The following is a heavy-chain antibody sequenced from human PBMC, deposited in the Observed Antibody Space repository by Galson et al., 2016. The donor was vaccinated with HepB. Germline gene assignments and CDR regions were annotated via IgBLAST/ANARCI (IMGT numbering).Heavy chain of an antibody. CDR2: IYPDDSDT. V-gene: IGHV5-51*01. J-gene: IGHJ6*03. Sequence: QSGAEVKKPGESLKISCKASGYIFNKYWIGWVRQMPGKGLEWMGIIYPDDSDTKYSPPFQGQVTISADKSISTAYLQWSSLKASDTAIYYCAGHLETNYYMDVWGKGTTVTVSS. CDR1: GYIFNKYW. CDR3: AGHLETNYYMDV. D-gene: IGHD4-11*01.